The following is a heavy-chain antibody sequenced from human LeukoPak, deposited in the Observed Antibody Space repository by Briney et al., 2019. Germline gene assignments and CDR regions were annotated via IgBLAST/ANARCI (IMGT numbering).Heavy chain of an antibody. J-gene: IGHJ6*02. Sequence: ASVKVSCQASGYTFTSYDINWVRQATGQGLEWMGWMNPNSGNTGYAQKFQGRVTMTRNTSISTAYMELSSLRSEDTAVYYCARGGEHSVTEQQPRNYYYGMDVWGQGTTVTVSS. CDR1: GYTFTSYD. CDR2: MNPNSGNT. D-gene: IGHD6-13*01. V-gene: IGHV1-8*01. CDR3: ARGGEHSVTEQQPRNYYYGMDV.